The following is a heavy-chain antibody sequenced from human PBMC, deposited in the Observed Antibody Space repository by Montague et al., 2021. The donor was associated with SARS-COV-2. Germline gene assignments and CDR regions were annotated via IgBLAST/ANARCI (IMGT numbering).Heavy chain of an antibody. Sequence: SLRLSFAASGFRFSSSGMHWVRQAPGKGLEWVAFISYDGNNREYGDSVKGRFSVSRDNSKSTLFLQMDSLRADDTAVYYCAKEDRGYSFRYWGPGTLVAVSS. CDR2: ISYDGNNR. J-gene: IGHJ4*02. CDR1: GFRFSSSG. CDR3: AKEDRGYSFRY. V-gene: IGHV3-30*18. D-gene: IGHD1-1*01.